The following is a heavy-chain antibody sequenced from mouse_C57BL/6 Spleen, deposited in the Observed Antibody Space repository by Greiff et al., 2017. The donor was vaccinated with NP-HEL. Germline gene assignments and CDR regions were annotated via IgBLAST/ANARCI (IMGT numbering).Heavy chain of an antibody. CDR3: TTRGDRGDWFAY. CDR2: IDPENGDT. J-gene: IGHJ3*01. Sequence: VQLQQSGAELVRPGASVKLSCTASGFNIKDDYMHWVKQRPEQGLEWIGWIDPENGDTEYASKFQGKATITADTSSNTAYLQLSSLTSEDTAVYYCTTRGDRGDWFAYWGQGTLVTVSA. D-gene: IGHD2-13*01. V-gene: IGHV14-4*01. CDR1: GFNIKDDY.